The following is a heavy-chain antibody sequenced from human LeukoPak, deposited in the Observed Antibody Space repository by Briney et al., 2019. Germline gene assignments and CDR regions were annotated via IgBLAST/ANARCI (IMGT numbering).Heavy chain of an antibody. CDR1: GGSISSGGYY. V-gene: IGHV4-39*07. Sequence: PSQTLSLTCTVSGGSISSGGYYWGWIRQPPGKGLEWIGSIYYSGSTYYNPSLKSRVTISVDTSKNQFSLKLSSVTAADTAVYYCARVGSMVRGVTLYYFDYWGQGTLVTVSS. CDR3: ARVGSMVRGVTLYYFDY. CDR2: IYYSGST. J-gene: IGHJ4*01. D-gene: IGHD3-10*01.